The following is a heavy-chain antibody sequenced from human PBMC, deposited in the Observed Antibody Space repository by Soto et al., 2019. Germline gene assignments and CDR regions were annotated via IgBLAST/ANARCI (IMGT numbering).Heavy chain of an antibody. CDR1: GFTFSSYS. CDR3: ARVAYGAYHFDS. J-gene: IGHJ4*02. CDR2: INSDGSTR. Sequence: EVQLVESGGGLVQPGGSLRLSCAASGFTFSSYSMHWVRQAPGEGLVWVSRINSDGSTRSYADSVKGRFTISRDNAKNTLFLQMNSLRAEDTAVYYCARVAYGAYHFDSWGQGTLVT. V-gene: IGHV3-74*01. D-gene: IGHD2-21*01.